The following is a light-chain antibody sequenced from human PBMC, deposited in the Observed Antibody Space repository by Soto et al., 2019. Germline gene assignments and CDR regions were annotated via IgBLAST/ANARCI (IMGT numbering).Light chain of an antibody. CDR2: INSDGSH. Sequence: QLVLTQSPSASAFLGASVKLTCTLSSGHSRNAIAWHQQQPEKGPRYLMKINSDGSHIKGDEIPDRFSGSSSGAERYLTISSLQSEDEADYYCQAWVTGIGVFGGGTKLTVL. J-gene: IGLJ2*01. CDR3: QAWVTGIGV. V-gene: IGLV4-69*01. CDR1: SGHSRNA.